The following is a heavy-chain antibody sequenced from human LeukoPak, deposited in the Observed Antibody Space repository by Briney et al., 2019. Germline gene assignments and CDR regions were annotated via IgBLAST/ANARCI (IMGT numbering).Heavy chain of an antibody. CDR3: ARTFGTTDHSFDY. CDR1: GGSISGYY. CDR2: IYYSGNT. D-gene: IGHD4-17*01. V-gene: IGHV4-59*08. J-gene: IGHJ4*02. Sequence: PSETLSLTCTVSGGSISGYYWTWIRQPPGKGLEWIGYIYYSGNTNYNPSLKSRVTISVDTSKNQFSLNLRSVTAADTAVYYCARTFGTTDHSFDYWGQGTLVTVSS.